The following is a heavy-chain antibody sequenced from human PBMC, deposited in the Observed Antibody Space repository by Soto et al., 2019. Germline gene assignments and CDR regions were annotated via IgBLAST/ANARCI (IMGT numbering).Heavy chain of an antibody. D-gene: IGHD1-26*01. CDR1: GFTLSNYA. CDR3: AKDHLWSGSYGMDV. Sequence: EVQLLESGGGLVQPGGSLRLSCAASGFTLSNYAMRWVRQAPGKGLEWVSAISGSGGSTYYADSVKGRFTISRDNSKNTLYLQMNSLRAEDTAVYYCAKDHLWSGSYGMDVWGQGTTVTVSS. CDR2: ISGSGGST. V-gene: IGHV3-23*01. J-gene: IGHJ6*02.